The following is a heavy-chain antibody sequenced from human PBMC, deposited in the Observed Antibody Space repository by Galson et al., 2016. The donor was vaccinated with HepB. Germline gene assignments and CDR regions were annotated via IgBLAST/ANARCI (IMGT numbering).Heavy chain of an antibody. Sequence: SLRLSCAASGFTVSNNYMNWVRQAPGKGLEWVSTIYSAGNTYYADSVKGRFIISRDNSKNTLYLQMNSLRAEDTAVYYCAREGDSGSSHHYYYGMDVWGQGTTVIVSS. CDR1: GFTVSNNY. CDR3: AREGDSGSSHHYYYGMDV. J-gene: IGHJ6*02. D-gene: IGHD3-10*01. CDR2: IYSAGNT. V-gene: IGHV3-53*01.